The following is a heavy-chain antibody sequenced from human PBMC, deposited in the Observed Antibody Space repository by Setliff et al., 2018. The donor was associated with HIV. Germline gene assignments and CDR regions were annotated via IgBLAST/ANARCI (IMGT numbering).Heavy chain of an antibody. CDR2: IHSGGST. CDR1: GFTVSSDY. Sequence: ETLSLSCAASGFTVSSDYMNWVRQAPGKGLEWVSVIHSGGSTFYADSVKGRFTISRDNAKNSLYLQMNSLRAEDTAVYYCAREQTTVTGGYYYYYYGMDVWGQGTTVTVSS. D-gene: IGHD4-17*01. J-gene: IGHJ6*02. CDR3: AREQTTVTGGYYYYYYGMDV. V-gene: IGHV3-66*01.